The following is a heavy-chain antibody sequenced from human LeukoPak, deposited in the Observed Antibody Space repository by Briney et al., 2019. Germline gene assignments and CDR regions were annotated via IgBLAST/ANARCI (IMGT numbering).Heavy chain of an antibody. CDR1: GFTFSSYE. J-gene: IGHJ4*02. V-gene: IGHV3-48*03. D-gene: IGHD1-26*01. CDR2: ISSSGSTI. Sequence: PGGSLRLSCAASGFTFSSYEMNWVRQAPGKGLEWVSYISSSGSTIYYADSVKGRFTISRDNAKNSLYLQMNSLRAEDTAVYYCARDGKELPMDPLFDYWGQGTLVTASS. CDR3: ARDGKELPMDPLFDY.